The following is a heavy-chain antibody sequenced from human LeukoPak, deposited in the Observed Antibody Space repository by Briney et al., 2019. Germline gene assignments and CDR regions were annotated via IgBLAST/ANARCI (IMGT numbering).Heavy chain of an antibody. CDR1: GYNFSNYW. J-gene: IGHJ4*02. CDR3: ARLSPVLQSHYFDY. CDR2: IYPGDSDT. Sequence: GESLKISCKGSGYNFSNYWIGWVRQMPGKGLEWMGIIYPGDSDTRYSPSFQGQVTISADKSISTAYLQWSSLKASDTAMYYCARLSPVLQSHYFDYWGQGTLVTVSS. V-gene: IGHV5-51*01.